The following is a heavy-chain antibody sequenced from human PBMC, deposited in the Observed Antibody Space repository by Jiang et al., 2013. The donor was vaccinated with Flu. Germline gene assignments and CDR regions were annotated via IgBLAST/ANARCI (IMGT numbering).Heavy chain of an antibody. Sequence: LLKPSETLSLTCAVYGGSFSGYYWSWIRQPPGKGLEWIGEINHSGSTNYNPSLKSRVTISVDTSKNQFSLKLSSVTAADTAVYYCARRLDTAMVTAYYFDYWGQGTLVTVSS. J-gene: IGHJ4*02. V-gene: IGHV4-34*01. D-gene: IGHD5-18*01. CDR1: GGSFSGYY. CDR2: INHSGST. CDR3: ARRLDTAMVTAYYFDY.